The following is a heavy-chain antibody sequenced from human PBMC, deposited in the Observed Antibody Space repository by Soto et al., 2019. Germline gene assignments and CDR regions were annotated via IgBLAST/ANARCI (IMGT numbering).Heavy chain of an antibody. D-gene: IGHD3-22*01. CDR1: GYTFTSYD. Sequence: ASVKVSCKASGYTFTSYDINWVRQATGQGLEWMGWMNPNSGNTGYAQKFQGRVTMTRNTSISTAYMELSSLRSEDTAVYYCARGLRRGYYGYYYYYYMNVWGKGSTVTVSS. V-gene: IGHV1-8*01. CDR2: MNPNSGNT. CDR3: ARGLRRGYYGYYYYYYMNV. J-gene: IGHJ6*03.